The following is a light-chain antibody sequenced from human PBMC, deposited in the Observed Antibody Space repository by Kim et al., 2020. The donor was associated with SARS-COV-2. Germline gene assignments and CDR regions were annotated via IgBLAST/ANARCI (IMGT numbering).Light chain of an antibody. V-gene: IGLV2-14*03. CDR3: TSYRSSGYV. CDR2: DVF. CDR1: SSDVGGYNY. J-gene: IGLJ1*01. Sequence: QSALTQPASVSGSPGQSITISCTGTSSDVGGYNYVSWYQQYPGKAPKLIIYDVFKRPSGVSNRFSGSKSGNTASLTISGLQAEDEAAYYCTSYRSSGYVFGTGTRSPS.